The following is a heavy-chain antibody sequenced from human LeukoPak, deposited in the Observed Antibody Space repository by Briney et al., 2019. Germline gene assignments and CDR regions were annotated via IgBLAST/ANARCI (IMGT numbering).Heavy chain of an antibody. D-gene: IGHD6-13*01. CDR1: GFTFRSYS. J-gene: IGHJ4*02. Sequence: GGSLRLSCAASGFTFRSYSMNWVRQAPGKGLEWVSSISSSSSYIYYAGSVKGRFTISRDNAKNSLYLQMNSLRAEDTAVYYCARDIPTYSSSWPIDYWGQGTLVTVSS. CDR2: ISSSSSYI. CDR3: ARDIPTYSSSWPIDY. V-gene: IGHV3-21*01.